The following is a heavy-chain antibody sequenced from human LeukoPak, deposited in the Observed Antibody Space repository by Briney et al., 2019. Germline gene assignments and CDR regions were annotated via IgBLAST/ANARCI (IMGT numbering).Heavy chain of an antibody. J-gene: IGHJ5*02. Sequence: GGSLRLSCAASGFTFSSYWMSWVRQAPGKGLEWVANIKQDGSEKYYVDSVKGRFTISRDNAKNSLYLQMNSLRAEDTAVYYCARAAEWQLVLSFDPWGQGTLVTVSS. CDR2: IKQDGSEK. CDR1: GFTFSSYW. CDR3: ARAAEWQLVLSFDP. V-gene: IGHV3-7*01. D-gene: IGHD6-13*01.